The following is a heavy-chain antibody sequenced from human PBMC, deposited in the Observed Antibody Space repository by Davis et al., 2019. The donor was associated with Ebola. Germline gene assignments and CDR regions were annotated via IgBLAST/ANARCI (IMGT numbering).Heavy chain of an antibody. D-gene: IGHD2-2*01. CDR2: ITPHSGCT. CDR1: GFTFNTYS. CDR3: ARDPDGYCSSSRCSLYYGMDV. Sequence: GGSQRLSCAASGFTFNTYSMHWVRQAPGKGLEWVAYITPHSGCTYYADSVEGRFTISRDNAKNSLYLEMISLRDEDTAVYYCARDPDGYCSSSRCSLYYGMDVWGQGTTVTVSS. V-gene: IGHV3-48*02. J-gene: IGHJ6*02.